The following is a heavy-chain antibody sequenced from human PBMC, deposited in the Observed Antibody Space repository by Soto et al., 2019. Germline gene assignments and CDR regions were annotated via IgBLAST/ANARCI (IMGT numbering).Heavy chain of an antibody. J-gene: IGHJ3*02. D-gene: IGHD3-22*01. CDR2: IKQDGSEK. Sequence: SLRLSCAASGFTFSSYWISWVRQTPGKGLEWVANIKQDGSEKYYVDSVKGRFTISRDNAKNSLYLQMNSLRAEDTAVYYCARYKITMIVVVITTGYAFDIWGQGTMVTVSS. V-gene: IGHV3-7*05. CDR3: ARYKITMIVVVITTGYAFDI. CDR1: GFTFSSYW.